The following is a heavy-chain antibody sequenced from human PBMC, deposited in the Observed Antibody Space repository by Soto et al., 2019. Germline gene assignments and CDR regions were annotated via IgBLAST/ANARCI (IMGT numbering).Heavy chain of an antibody. Sequence: QVQLVQSGAEVKEPGASVKVSCKASGYTFTGYYMHWARQAPGQGLEWMGWIKSFNGDTNYAQKFQGRVTLPRDTSISTAYMELSRLKSDDTAVYYCARVVSPYYDVLTGNWFDPWGQGTLVTVSS. CDR2: IKSFNGDT. CDR1: GYTFTGYY. J-gene: IGHJ5*02. CDR3: ARVVSPYYDVLTGNWFDP. D-gene: IGHD3-9*01. V-gene: IGHV1-2*02.